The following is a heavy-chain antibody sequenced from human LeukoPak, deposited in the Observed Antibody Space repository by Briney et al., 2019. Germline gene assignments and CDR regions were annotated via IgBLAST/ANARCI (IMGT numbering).Heavy chain of an antibody. CDR2: LYSGGTT. CDR3: AKDWPYYDILTGYFFPEALVPDY. D-gene: IGHD3-9*01. CDR1: GFTVSSNY. J-gene: IGHJ4*02. V-gene: IGHV3-66*01. Sequence: GGSLRLSCAASGFTVSSNYMSWVRQAPGRGLEWVSILYSGGTTYYADSVKGRFTISRDNSKNTLYLQMNSLRAEDTAVYYCAKDWPYYDILTGYFFPEALVPDYWGQGTLVTVSS.